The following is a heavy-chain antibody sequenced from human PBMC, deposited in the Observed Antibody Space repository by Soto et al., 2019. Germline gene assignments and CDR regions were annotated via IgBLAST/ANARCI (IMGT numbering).Heavy chain of an antibody. CDR3: ARGTSTGTMSY. CDR1: GGSFSDFF. Sequence: QVQLQQWGAGLLKPSETLSLTCAVYGGSFSDFFWSWIRQPPGKGLEWIGESTHSRRTNYNPSLKSRVTISGDTSKNQFSLKLSSVTAADTAVYYCARGTSTGTMSYWGQGTLVTVSS. V-gene: IGHV4-34*01. CDR2: STHSRRT. J-gene: IGHJ4*02. D-gene: IGHD1-1*01.